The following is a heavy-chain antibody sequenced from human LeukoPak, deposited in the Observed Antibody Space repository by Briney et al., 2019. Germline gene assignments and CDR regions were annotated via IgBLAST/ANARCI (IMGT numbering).Heavy chain of an antibody. D-gene: IGHD2-15*01. V-gene: IGHV4-38-2*02. CDR3: ARAGCSGGSCYESRGAFDI. Sequence: SETLSLTCTVSGYSFSSGYYWGWIRQPPGKGLEWIGNIYYSGSSYYNPSLKSRVTISVDTSKNQFSLKLSSVTAADTAVYYCARAGCSGGSCYESRGAFDIWGQGTMVTVSS. CDR1: GYSFSSGYY. CDR2: IYYSGSS. J-gene: IGHJ3*02.